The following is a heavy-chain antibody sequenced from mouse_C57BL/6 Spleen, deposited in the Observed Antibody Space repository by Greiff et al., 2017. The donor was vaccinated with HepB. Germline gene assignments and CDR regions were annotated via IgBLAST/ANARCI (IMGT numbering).Heavy chain of an antibody. CDR1: GYAFTNYL. Sequence: VQLQQSGAELVRPGTSVKVSCKASGYAFTNYLIEWVKQRPGQGLEWIGVINPGSGGTNYNEKFKGKATLTADKSSSTAYMQLSSLTSEDSAVYFCARGRGYDGYPFAYWGQGTLVTVSA. CDR2: INPGSGGT. V-gene: IGHV1-54*01. J-gene: IGHJ3*01. CDR3: ARGRGYDGYPFAY. D-gene: IGHD2-3*01.